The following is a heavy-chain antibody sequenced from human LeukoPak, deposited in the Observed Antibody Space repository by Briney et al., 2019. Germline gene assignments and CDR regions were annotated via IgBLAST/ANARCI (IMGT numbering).Heavy chain of an antibody. CDR1: GYTFTGYY. D-gene: IGHD2-2*01. J-gene: IGHJ4*02. V-gene: IGHV1-2*02. CDR3: VREEGYCSSTSCSAPFDY. Sequence: ASVKVSCKASGYTFTGYYMHWVRQAPGQGLEWMEWINPNSGGTNYAQKFQGRVTMTRDTSISTAYMELSRLRSDDTAVYYCVREEGYCSSTSCSAPFDYWGQRTLVTVSS. CDR2: INPNSGGT.